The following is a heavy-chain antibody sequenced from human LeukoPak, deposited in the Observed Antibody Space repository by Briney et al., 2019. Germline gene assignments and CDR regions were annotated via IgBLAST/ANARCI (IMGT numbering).Heavy chain of an antibody. D-gene: IGHD1-26*01. CDR3: TTERNWELLRPYGLDI. Sequence: GGSLRLSCAASGFNFNYVWMNWVRQAPGKGLEWVGRIRTKIEGETTDYGAPVKGRFTISRDDSKTTLFLQMNSLMTADSAVYYCTTERNWELLRPYGLDIWGQGTTVTVSS. CDR2: IRTKIEGETT. J-gene: IGHJ6*02. V-gene: IGHV3-15*01. CDR1: GFNFNYVW.